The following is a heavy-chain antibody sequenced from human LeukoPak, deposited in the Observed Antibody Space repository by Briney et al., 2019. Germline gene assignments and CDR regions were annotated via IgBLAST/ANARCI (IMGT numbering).Heavy chain of an antibody. CDR3: ATDLGDTAMAKELEVFDY. V-gene: IGHV1-24*01. D-gene: IGHD5-18*01. CDR2: FDPEDGET. Sequence: ASVKVSCKVSGYTLTELSMHWVRQAPGKGLEWMGGFDPEDGETIYAQKFQGRVTMTEDTSTDTAYMELSSLRSEDTAVYYCATDLGDTAMAKELEVFDYWGQGTLVTVSS. CDR1: GYTLTELS. J-gene: IGHJ4*02.